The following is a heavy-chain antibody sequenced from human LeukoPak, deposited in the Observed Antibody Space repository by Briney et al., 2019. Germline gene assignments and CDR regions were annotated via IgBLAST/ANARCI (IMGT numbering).Heavy chain of an antibody. CDR3: AKDHRGRSWLYYIDY. J-gene: IGHJ4*02. CDR2: IWYDGSNK. CDR1: GFTFGSYG. Sequence: GGSLRLSCAASGFTFGSYGMHWVRQAPGKGLEWVAVIWYDGSNKYYADSVKGRFTISRDNSKNTLYLQMNSLRAEDTAVYYCAKDHRGRSWLYYIDYWGQGTLVTVSP. D-gene: IGHD6-19*01. V-gene: IGHV3-33*06.